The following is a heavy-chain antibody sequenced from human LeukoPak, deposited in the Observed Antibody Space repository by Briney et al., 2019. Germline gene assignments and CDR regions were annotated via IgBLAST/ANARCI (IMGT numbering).Heavy chain of an antibody. J-gene: IGHJ2*01. Sequence: GGSLRLSCAASGFTLRDDYMSWIRQAPGKGLEWVSYISSSGSTIYYADSVKGRFTISSDNAKNSLYLQMNSLRAEDTAVYYCAREATQDWYFDLWGRGTLVTVSS. V-gene: IGHV3-11*04. CDR2: ISSSGSTI. CDR3: AREATQDWYFDL. CDR1: GFTLRDDY.